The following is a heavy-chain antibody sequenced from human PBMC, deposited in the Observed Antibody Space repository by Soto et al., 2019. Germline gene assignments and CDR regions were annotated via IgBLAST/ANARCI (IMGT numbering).Heavy chain of an antibody. V-gene: IGHV3-7*05. CDR1: GFSFSDYW. J-gene: IGHJ4*02. Sequence: EAQSVESGGGLVQPGGSLRLSCVMSGFSFSDYWVAWVRQAPGKGLAWVASIKYDGSENKYVDSVKGRFTISRDNAKNSLYLQMNSLRAEDTAVYYCARGVSWGHFDNWGQGSRVTVSS. D-gene: IGHD7-27*01. CDR3: ARGVSWGHFDN. CDR2: IKYDGSEN.